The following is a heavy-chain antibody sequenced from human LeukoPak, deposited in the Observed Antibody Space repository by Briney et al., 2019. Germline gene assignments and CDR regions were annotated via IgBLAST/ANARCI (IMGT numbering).Heavy chain of an antibody. J-gene: IGHJ4*02. D-gene: IGHD3-22*01. CDR2: ISYDGSNK. CDR3: ARDKSYDSSGILDY. Sequence: GGSLRLSCAASGFTFSNYGMHWVRQAPGKGLEWVAVISYDGSNKYYAGSVKGRFTISRDNSKNTLYLQMNSLRAEDTAVYYCARDKSYDSSGILDYWGQGTLVTVSS. V-gene: IGHV3-30*03. CDR1: GFTFSNYG.